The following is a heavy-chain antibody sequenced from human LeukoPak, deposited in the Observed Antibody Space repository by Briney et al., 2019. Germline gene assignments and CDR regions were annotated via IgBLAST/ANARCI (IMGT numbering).Heavy chain of an antibody. D-gene: IGHD6-13*01. CDR3: ARSSSRDYYMDV. V-gene: IGHV4-61*02. J-gene: IGHJ6*03. CDR1: GGSITSGSYY. Sequence: SETLSLTCTVSGGSITSGSYYWSWIRQPAGKGLEWIGLIYTTGSTNYNPSLKSRVTISVDTSKNQFSLNLSSVTAADTAVYYCARSSSRDYYMDVWGKGTTVTVSS. CDR2: IYTTGST.